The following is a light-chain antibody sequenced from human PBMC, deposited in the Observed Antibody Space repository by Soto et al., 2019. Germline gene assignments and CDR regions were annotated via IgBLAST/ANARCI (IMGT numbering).Light chain of an antibody. CDR1: QSVSSSY. J-gene: IGKJ4*01. V-gene: IGKV3-20*01. Sequence: DIVLTQSPGTLSLSPGERATLSCRASQSVSSSYLAWYQQKPGQAPRLLIYGASIRATGIPDRFSGSGSGTDFTLNISRLEPEDFAVYYCQPYGSSPLTVGGGTKVEIK. CDR2: GAS. CDR3: QPYGSSPLT.